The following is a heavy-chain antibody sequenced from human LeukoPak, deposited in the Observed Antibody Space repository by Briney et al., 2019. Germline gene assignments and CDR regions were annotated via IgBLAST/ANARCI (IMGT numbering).Heavy chain of an antibody. D-gene: IGHD6-6*01. CDR3: ARRDSSRSFDY. CDR1: AFTFNNFA. CDR2: ISAGGGTT. J-gene: IGHJ4*02. Sequence: QAGGSLRLSSAASAFTFNNFAMSWVRQAPGKGLEWVSGISAGGGTTIYVDSVKGRFTISRDNSKNTLYLQMNSLRAEDTAVYYCARRDSSRSFDYWGQGTLVTVSP. V-gene: IGHV3-23*01.